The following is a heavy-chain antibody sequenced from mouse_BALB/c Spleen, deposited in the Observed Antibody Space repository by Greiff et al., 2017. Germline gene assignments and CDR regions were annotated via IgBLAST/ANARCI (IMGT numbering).Heavy chain of an antibody. J-gene: IGHJ4*01. CDR2: IFPGTGTT. CDR3: ARSRYDYSYAMDY. Sequence: VQLQQSGAELVKPGASVKLSCKTSGYTFTSYWIQWVKQRPGQGLGWIGEIFPGTGTTYYNEKFKGKATLTIDTSSSTAYMQLSSLTSEDSAVYFCARSRYDYSYAMDYWGQGTSVTVSS. V-gene: IGHV1S132*01. D-gene: IGHD2-4*01. CDR1: GYTFTSYW.